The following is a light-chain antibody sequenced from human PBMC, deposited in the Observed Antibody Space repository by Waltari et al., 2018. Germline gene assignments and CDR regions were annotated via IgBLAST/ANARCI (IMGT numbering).Light chain of an antibody. CDR2: AAS. CDR3: QQRSNWPPYT. V-gene: IGKV3-11*01. J-gene: IGKJ2*01. CDR1: QSVSSY. Sequence: EIVLTQSPATLSLSPGERATVSCRASQSVSSYLAWYQQKPGPAPSPLLYAASTTATGSPARFIGSGSGTDFTRTISSLEPEDFAVYYCQQRSNWPPYTFGQGTKLEIK.